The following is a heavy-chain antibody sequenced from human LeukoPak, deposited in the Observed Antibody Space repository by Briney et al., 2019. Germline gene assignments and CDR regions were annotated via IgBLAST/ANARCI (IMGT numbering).Heavy chain of an antibody. CDR1: GYTFTGYY. J-gene: IGHJ4*02. CDR3: AGEEIASAGTSNFDY. Sequence: ASVKVSCKASGYTFTGYYMHWVRQAPGQGLGWMGWINPNSGGTNYAQKFQGRVTMTRDTSISTAYMELSSLRSDDTAMYYCAGEEIASAGTSNFDYWGQGTLVTVSS. D-gene: IGHD6-13*01. V-gene: IGHV1-2*02. CDR2: INPNSGGT.